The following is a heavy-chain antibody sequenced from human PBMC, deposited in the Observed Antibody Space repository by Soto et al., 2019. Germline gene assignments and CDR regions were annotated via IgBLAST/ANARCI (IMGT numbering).Heavy chain of an antibody. J-gene: IGHJ4*02. CDR3: ARVPQYYDSSGYGY. V-gene: IGHV3-48*02. CDR2: ISSSSSTI. CDR1: GFTFSSYS. Sequence: EVQLVESGGGLVQPGGSLRLSCAASGFTFSSYSMNWVRQAPGKGLEWVSYISSSSSTIYYADSVKGRFTISRDNAKKSLYLQMNSLRDEDTAVYYCARVPQYYDSSGYGYWGQGTLVTVSS. D-gene: IGHD3-22*01.